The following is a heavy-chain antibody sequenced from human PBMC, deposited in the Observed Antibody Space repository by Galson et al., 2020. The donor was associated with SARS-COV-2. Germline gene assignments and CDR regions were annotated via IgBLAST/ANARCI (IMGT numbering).Heavy chain of an antibody. Sequence: SETLYLTCTVSGGSISRGNLHWIWIRQHPGKGLEWIGHIYESGSTAYNPSLKSRVTISVDTSKTQSSLELTSVTAADTAVYYCATTLYFYYTSGYYRNGYFDLWGRGTQVTVSS. V-gene: IGHV4-31*03. CDR1: GGSISRGNLH. D-gene: IGHD3-22*01. CDR3: ATTLYFYYTSGYYRNGYFDL. J-gene: IGHJ2*01. CDR2: IYESGST.